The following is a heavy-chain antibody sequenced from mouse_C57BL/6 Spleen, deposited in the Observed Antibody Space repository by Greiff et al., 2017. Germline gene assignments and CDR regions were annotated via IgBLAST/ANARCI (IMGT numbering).Heavy chain of an antibody. V-gene: IGHV1-22*01. D-gene: IGHD2-2*01. CDR3: ASLYDGHDGGFAY. Sequence: EVKLMESGPELVKPGASVKMSCKASGYTFTDYNMHWVKQSHGKSLEWIGYINPNNGGTSYNQKFKGKATLTVNKSSSTAYMGLRSLTSEDSAVYYCASLYDGHDGGFAYWGQGTLVTVSA. CDR2: INPNNGGT. CDR1: GYTFTDYN. J-gene: IGHJ3*01.